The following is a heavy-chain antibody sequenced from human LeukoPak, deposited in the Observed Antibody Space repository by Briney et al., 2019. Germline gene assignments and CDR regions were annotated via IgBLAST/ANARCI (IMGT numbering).Heavy chain of an antibody. J-gene: IGHJ4*02. CDR3: ARAGYYHDRSGYYYPFDY. CDR1: GFAVSSNY. D-gene: IGHD3-22*01. V-gene: IGHV3-66*01. CDR2: IYSGGST. Sequence: PGGSLRLSCAASGFAVSSNYMNWVRQAPGKGLEWVSLIYSGGSTYYADSVKGRFTISRDNSKNTLYLQMNSLRAEDTAVYYCARAGYYHDRSGYYYPFDYWGQGTLVTVSS.